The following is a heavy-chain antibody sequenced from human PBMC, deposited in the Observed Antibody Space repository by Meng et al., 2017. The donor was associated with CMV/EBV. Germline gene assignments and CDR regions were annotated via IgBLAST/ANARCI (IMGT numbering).Heavy chain of an antibody. CDR3: ARDRNWNYYEISANLDY. CDR1: GRTFSSYA. J-gene: IGHJ4*02. V-gene: IGHV1-69*05. CDR2: IIPIFGTA. D-gene: IGHD1-7*01. Sequence: SVKVSCKASGRTFSSYAISWVRQAPGQGLEWMGGIIPIFGTANYAQKFQGRVTITTDESTSTAYMELSSLRSEDTAVYYCARDRNWNYYEISANLDYWGQGTLVTVSS.